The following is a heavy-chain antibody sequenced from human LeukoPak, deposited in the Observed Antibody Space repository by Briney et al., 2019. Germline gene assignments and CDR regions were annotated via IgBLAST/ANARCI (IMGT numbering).Heavy chain of an antibody. Sequence: GGSLRLSCATSGFTFNSYGMHWVRQAPGKGLEGVAVIWHDGTEKHYADSVKGRFAISRDSSKATLYLQMSSLRAEDTAIYYCAKGLGVGYCSGGSCYNNWLDPWGQGTLVTVSS. CDR3: AKGLGVGYCSGGSCYNNWLDP. CDR2: IWHDGTEK. D-gene: IGHD2-15*01. CDR1: GFTFNSYG. V-gene: IGHV3-33*03. J-gene: IGHJ5*02.